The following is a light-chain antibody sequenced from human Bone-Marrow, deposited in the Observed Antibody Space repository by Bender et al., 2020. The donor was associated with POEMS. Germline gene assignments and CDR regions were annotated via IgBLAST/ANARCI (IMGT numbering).Light chain of an antibody. CDR2: EVS. V-gene: IGLV2-14*01. CDR3: CAYSSTSWV. CDR1: SSDVGGYNY. Sequence: QSALTQPPSASGSPGQSVTISCTGTSSDVGGYNYVSWYQQHPGKAPKLMIYEVSKRPSGVSIRFSGSKSGNTAALTISGLQAEDEADYHCCAYSSTSWVFGGGTKLTVL. J-gene: IGLJ3*02.